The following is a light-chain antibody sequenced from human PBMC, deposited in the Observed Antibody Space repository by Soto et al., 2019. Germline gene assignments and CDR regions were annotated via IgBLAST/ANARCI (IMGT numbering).Light chain of an antibody. CDR1: QSISSY. Sequence: DIQMTQSPSSLSASVGDRVTITCRASQSISSYLNWYQQKPGKAPKLLIYAASSLQSGVPSRFSGSVARTDFTLTISSLQPEDFTTYYCQQRYSTPTFGQGTKLEIK. J-gene: IGKJ2*01. V-gene: IGKV1-39*01. CDR2: AAS. CDR3: QQRYSTPT.